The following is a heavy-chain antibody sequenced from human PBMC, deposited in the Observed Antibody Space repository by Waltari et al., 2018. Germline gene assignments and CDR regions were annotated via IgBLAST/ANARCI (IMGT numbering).Heavy chain of an antibody. V-gene: IGHV1-2*02. CDR1: GYTFTGYY. CDR2: SNPNSGGT. J-gene: IGHJ4*02. Sequence: QVQLVQSGAEVKKPGASVKVSCKASGYTFTGYYMHWVRQAPGQGLEWMGWSNPNSGGTNYAQKCQGRVTMTRDTSISTAYMELSRLRSDDTAVYYCARESGMATIIRALGYWGQGTLVTVSS. D-gene: IGHD5-12*01. CDR3: ARESGMATIIRALGY.